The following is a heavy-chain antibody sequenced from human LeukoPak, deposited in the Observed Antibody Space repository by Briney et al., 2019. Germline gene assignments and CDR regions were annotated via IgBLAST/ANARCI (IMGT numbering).Heavy chain of an antibody. J-gene: IGHJ3*02. Sequence: SAKVSCKASGGTFSSYAISWVRQAPGQGREWMGGIIPIFGTANYAQKFQGRVKITTDESTSTAYMELSSLRSEDTAVYFCARVKEGGAAFDIWGQGTMVTVSS. CDR3: ARVKEGGAAFDI. CDR1: GGTFSSYA. V-gene: IGHV1-69*05. CDR2: IIPIFGTA. D-gene: IGHD1-26*01.